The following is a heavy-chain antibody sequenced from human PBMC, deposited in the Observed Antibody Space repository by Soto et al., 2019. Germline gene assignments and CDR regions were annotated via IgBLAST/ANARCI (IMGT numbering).Heavy chain of an antibody. J-gene: IGHJ4*02. CDR1: GFTFSDYY. CDR2: ISFNNNTI. CDR3: ARALIAAAGPFDY. D-gene: IGHD6-13*01. V-gene: IGHV3-11*01. Sequence: PGGSLRLSCVASGFTFSDYYISWLRQAPGKGPECLSYISFNNNTIYYDDSVRGRFTISRDNAKNSVFLQMNRLRVEDTAVYYCARALIAAAGPFDYWGQGTLVTVSS.